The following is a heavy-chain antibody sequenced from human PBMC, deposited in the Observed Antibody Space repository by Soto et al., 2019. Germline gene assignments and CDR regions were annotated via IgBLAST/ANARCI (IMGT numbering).Heavy chain of an antibody. CDR3: GRETTDSSGYYRILFDY. D-gene: IGHD3-22*01. J-gene: IGHJ4*02. V-gene: IGHV3-48*02. CDR2: ISSSSSTI. Sequence: EVQLVESGGGLVQPGGSLRLSCAASGFNFSSYSMNWVRQAPGKGLEWVSYISSSSSTIYYADSVKGRFTISRDNAKNSLYLQMNTVREEDTAVYYCGRETTDSSGYYRILFDYWGQGPRVTVSS. CDR1: GFNFSSYS.